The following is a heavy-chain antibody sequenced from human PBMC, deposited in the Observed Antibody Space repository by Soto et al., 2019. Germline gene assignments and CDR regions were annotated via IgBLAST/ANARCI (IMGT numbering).Heavy chain of an antibody. CDR3: ARDRADILTGYYSSYFDY. CDR1: GGTFSSYA. CDR2: IIPIFGTT. Sequence: GASVKVSCKASGGTFSSYAISWVRQAPGQGLEWMGGIIPIFGTTNYAQKFQGRVTITADKSTSTAYMELSSLRSEDTAVYYCARDRADILTGYYSSYFDYWGQGTLVTVSS. V-gene: IGHV1-69*06. J-gene: IGHJ4*02. D-gene: IGHD3-9*01.